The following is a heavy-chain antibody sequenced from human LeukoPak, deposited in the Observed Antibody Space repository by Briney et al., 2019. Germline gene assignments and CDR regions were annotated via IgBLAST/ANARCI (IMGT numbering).Heavy chain of an antibody. CDR3: TTDGGSIVVPAAIAYYYYMDV. CDR2: IKSKTDGGTT. CDR1: GFTFSDAW. D-gene: IGHD2-2*01. Sequence: GGSLRLSCAASGFTFSDAWMSWVRQAPGKGLEWVGRIKSKTDGGTTDYAAPVKGRFTISRDDSKNTLYLQMNSLKTEDTAVYYCTTDGGSIVVPAAIAYYYYMDVWGKGTTVTVSS. V-gene: IGHV3-15*01. J-gene: IGHJ6*03.